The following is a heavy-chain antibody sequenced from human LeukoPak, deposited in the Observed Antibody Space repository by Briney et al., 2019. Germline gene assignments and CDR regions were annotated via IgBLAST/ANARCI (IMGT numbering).Heavy chain of an antibody. CDR2: ISYDGSNK. V-gene: IGHV3-30-3*01. J-gene: IGHJ3*02. D-gene: IGHD3-16*02. CDR3: ARDRSPIPDAFDI. Sequence: GGSLRLSCAASGFTFSSYAMHWVRQAPGKGLEWVAVISYDGSNKCYADSVKGRFTISRDNSKNTLYLQMNSLRAEDTAVYYCARDRSPIPDAFDIWGQGTMVTVSS. CDR1: GFTFSSYA.